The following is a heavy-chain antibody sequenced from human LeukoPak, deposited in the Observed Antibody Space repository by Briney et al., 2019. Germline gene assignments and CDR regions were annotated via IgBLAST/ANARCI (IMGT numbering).Heavy chain of an antibody. D-gene: IGHD3-16*01. CDR1: GDSVSTNNVA. CDR2: TYYRSKWYN. Sequence: SQTLSLTCAISGDSVSTNNVAWNWIRQSPSRGLGWLGRTYYRSKWYNDYAVSVKSRITINPDTSKNQFSLQLNSVTPDDTAVYYCAREDLGAAYFDFWGQGTLVTVSS. CDR3: AREDLGAAYFDF. J-gene: IGHJ4*02. V-gene: IGHV6-1*01.